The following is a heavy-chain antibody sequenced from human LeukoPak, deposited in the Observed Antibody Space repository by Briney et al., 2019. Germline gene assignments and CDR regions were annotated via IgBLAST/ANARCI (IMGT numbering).Heavy chain of an antibody. Sequence: ASVKVSCKASGYTFTSYGISWVRQAPGKGLEWMGGFDPEDGETIYAQKFQGRVTMTEDTSTDTAYMELSSLRSEDTAVYYCSVSGYTPFKKYYFDYWGQGTLVTVSS. CDR3: SVSGYTPFKKYYFDY. J-gene: IGHJ4*02. D-gene: IGHD3-22*01. CDR2: FDPEDGET. V-gene: IGHV1-24*01. CDR1: GYTFTSYG.